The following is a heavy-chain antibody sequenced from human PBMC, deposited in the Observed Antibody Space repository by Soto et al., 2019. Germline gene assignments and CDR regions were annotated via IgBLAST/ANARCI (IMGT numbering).Heavy chain of an antibody. Sequence: PGGSLRLSCAASGFTFSSYWLSWVRQAPGTGLGWVANIKQDGSEKYYVDSVKGRFTISRDNAKNSLYLQMNSLRAEDTAVYYCARDKEVGYSGYESPDYYDSSGYLRGAFDIWGQGTMVTVSS. CDR2: IKQDGSEK. CDR3: ARDKEVGYSGYESPDYYDSSGYLRGAFDI. J-gene: IGHJ3*02. CDR1: GFTFSSYW. V-gene: IGHV3-7*03. D-gene: IGHD3-22*01.